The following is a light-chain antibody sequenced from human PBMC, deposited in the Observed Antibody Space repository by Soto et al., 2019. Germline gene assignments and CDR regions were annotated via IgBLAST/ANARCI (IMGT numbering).Light chain of an antibody. CDR1: QSISSW. Sequence: DIQMTQSPSTLSASVGDRVTITCRASQSISSWLAWYQQKPGKAPKLLIYKASTLQSGDPSRFSGSGSGTEFTLAISSLQPDDSATYYCQQYNYNWTFGQGTKVEIK. CDR3: QQYNYNWT. V-gene: IGKV1-5*03. J-gene: IGKJ1*01. CDR2: KAS.